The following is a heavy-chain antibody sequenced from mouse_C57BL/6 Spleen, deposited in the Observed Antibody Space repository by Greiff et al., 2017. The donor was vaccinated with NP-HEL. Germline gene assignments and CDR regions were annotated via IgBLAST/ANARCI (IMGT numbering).Heavy chain of an antibody. V-gene: IGHV2-6-1*01. J-gene: IGHJ4*01. CDR2: IWSDGST. CDR3: ARQGGYGSSYAMDY. D-gene: IGHD1-1*01. CDR1: GFSLTSYG. Sequence: VQLQQSGPGLVPPSQSLSITCTVSGFSLTSYGVHWVRQPPGKGLEWLVVIWSDGSTTYNSALKSRLSISKDNSKSQVFLKMNSLQTDDTAMYCCARQGGYGSSYAMDYWGQGTSVTVSS.